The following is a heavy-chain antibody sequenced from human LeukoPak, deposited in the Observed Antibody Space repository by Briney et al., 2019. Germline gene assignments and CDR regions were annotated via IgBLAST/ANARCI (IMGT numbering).Heavy chain of an antibody. CDR1: GGSISSYY. CDR2: IYYSGST. V-gene: IGHV4-59*08. J-gene: IGHJ4*02. Sequence: SKTLSLTCTVSGGSISSYYWSWIRQPPGKGLEWIGYIYYSGSTNYNPSLKSRVTISVDTSKNQFSLKLSSVTAADTAVYYCARLDYGGNSNYFDYWGQGTLVTVSS. D-gene: IGHD4-23*01. CDR3: ARLDYGGNSNYFDY.